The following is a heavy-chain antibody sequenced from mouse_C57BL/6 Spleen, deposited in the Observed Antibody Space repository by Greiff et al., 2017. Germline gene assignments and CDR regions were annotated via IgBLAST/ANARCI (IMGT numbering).Heavy chain of an antibody. CDR1: GYTFTSYW. CDR3: ARFYFDY. CDR2: IDPSDSYT. J-gene: IGHJ2*01. Sequence: QVQLQQPGAELVRPGTSVKLSCKDSGYTFTSYWMHWVKQRPGQGLEWIGVIDPSDSYTNYNQKFKGKATLTVDTSSSTAYMQLSSLTSEDSAVYYCARFYFDYWGQGTTLTVSS. V-gene: IGHV1-59*01.